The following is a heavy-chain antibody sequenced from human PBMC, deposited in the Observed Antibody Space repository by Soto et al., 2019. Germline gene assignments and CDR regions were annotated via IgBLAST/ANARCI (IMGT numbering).Heavy chain of an antibody. CDR3: VKTDESSGWGGDY. V-gene: IGHV3-23*01. D-gene: IGHD6-19*01. CDR2: ISGSGGRT. Sequence: PGGSLRLSCTDSGFTFSTYALSWVRQAPGKGLEWVAAISGSGGRTFYADPVKGRFTISRDNSKKTVSLQMSSLRPEDTALYYCVKTDESSGWGGDYWGQGTLVTVSS. J-gene: IGHJ4*02. CDR1: GFTFSTYA.